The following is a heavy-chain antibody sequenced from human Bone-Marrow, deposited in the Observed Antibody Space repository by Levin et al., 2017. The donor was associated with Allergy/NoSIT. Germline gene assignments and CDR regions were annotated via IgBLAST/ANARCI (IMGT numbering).Heavy chain of an antibody. CDR3: AKGPPVMVVVTYFDY. Sequence: SVKVSCKASGGTFSSHAISWVRQAPGQGLEWMGGIIPIFGSAKYAQKFQGRVTITADKSTGTAYMELSSLRSEDTAVYYCAKGPPVMVVVTYFDYWGQGTLVTVSS. D-gene: IGHD3-22*01. J-gene: IGHJ4*02. V-gene: IGHV1-69*06. CDR2: IIPIFGSA. CDR1: GGTFSSHA.